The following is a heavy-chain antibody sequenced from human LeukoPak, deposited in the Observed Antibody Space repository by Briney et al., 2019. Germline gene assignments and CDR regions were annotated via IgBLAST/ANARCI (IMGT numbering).Heavy chain of an antibody. Sequence: ASVKVSCKASGYTFTSYGISWVRQAPGQGLEWMGWISAYNGNTNYAQKPQGRVTMTTDTSTSTAYMELRSLRSDDTAVSYCARESPVRYYYDSSGYNWFDPWGQGTLVTVSS. CDR2: ISAYNGNT. V-gene: IGHV1-18*01. CDR3: ARESPVRYYYDSSGYNWFDP. J-gene: IGHJ5*02. D-gene: IGHD3-22*01. CDR1: GYTFTSYG.